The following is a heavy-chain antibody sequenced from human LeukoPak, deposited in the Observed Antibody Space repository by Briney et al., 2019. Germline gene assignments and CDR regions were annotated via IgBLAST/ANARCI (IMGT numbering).Heavy chain of an antibody. CDR3: ARGAIPYCSGGSCVSNDY. D-gene: IGHD2-15*01. J-gene: IGHJ4*02. Sequence: GGSLRLSCAASGFTFSNYWMNWVRQAPGKGLEWVANIKQDGSEKYYVDSVTGRFTISRDNAKTSLYLQMNSLRAEDTAVYYCARGAIPYCSGGSCVSNDYWGQGTLVTVSS. CDR1: GFTFSNYW. CDR2: IKQDGSEK. V-gene: IGHV3-7*01.